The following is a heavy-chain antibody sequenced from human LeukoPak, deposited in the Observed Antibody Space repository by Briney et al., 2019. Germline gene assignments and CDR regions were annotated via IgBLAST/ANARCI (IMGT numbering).Heavy chain of an antibody. V-gene: IGHV4-59*01. D-gene: IGHD3-3*01. CDR2: IYYSGST. Sequence: PSETLSLTCTVSGGSISSYYWSWIRQPPGKGLEWIGYIYYSGSTNYNPSLKSRVTISVDTSKNQFSLKLSSVTAADTAVYYCAREVRGDFWSGYYAQYYYMDVWGKGTTVTVSS. J-gene: IGHJ6*03. CDR3: AREVRGDFWSGYYAQYYYMDV. CDR1: GGSISSYY.